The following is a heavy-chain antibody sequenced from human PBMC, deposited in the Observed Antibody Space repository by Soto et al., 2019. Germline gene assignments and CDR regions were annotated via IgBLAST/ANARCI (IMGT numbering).Heavy chain of an antibody. J-gene: IGHJ4*02. CDR3: ARDPRTSGYSSGWFDY. D-gene: IGHD6-19*01. CDR1: GFTFSSYG. Sequence: GGSLRLSCAASGFTFSSYGMHWVRQAPGKGLEWVAVIWYDGSNKYYADSVKGRFTISRDNSKNTLYLQMNSLRAEDTAVYYCARDPRTSGYSSGWFDYWGQGTLVTVSS. V-gene: IGHV3-33*01. CDR2: IWYDGSNK.